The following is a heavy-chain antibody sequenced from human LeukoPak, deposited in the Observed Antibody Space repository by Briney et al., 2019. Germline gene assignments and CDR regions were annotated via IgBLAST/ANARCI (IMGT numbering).Heavy chain of an antibody. J-gene: IGHJ5*02. CDR1: GGSFSGYY. Sequence: SETLSLTCAVYGGSFSGYYWSWIRKPPGKGLEWIGEINHSGSTNYNPSLKSRVTISVDTSKNQFSLKLSSVTAADTAVYYCARLGCSSTSCYTSNWFDPWGQGTLVTVSS. D-gene: IGHD2-2*02. CDR2: INHSGST. CDR3: ARLGCSSTSCYTSNWFDP. V-gene: IGHV4-34*01.